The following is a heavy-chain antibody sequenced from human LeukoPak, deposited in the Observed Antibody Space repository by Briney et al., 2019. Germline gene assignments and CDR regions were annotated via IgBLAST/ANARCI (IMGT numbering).Heavy chain of an antibody. CDR3: ARAPWGRSSSWTYYYYGMDV. V-gene: IGHV3-74*01. J-gene: IGHJ6*02. D-gene: IGHD6-13*01. Sequence: GGSLRLSCAASGFTFSSYWMHWVRQAPGKGLVWVSRINSDGSSTSYADSVKGRFTISRDNAKNTPYLQMNSLRAEDTAVYYCARAPWGRSSSWTYYYYGMDVWGQGTTVTVSS. CDR1: GFTFSSYW. CDR2: INSDGSST.